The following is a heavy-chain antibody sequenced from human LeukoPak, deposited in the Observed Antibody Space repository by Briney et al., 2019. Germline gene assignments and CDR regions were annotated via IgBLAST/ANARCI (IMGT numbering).Heavy chain of an antibody. CDR3: ARDAYTSASDS. D-gene: IGHD3-16*01. V-gene: IGHV3-7*01. CDR2: LNPDGSDK. CDR1: GFTFSTYW. Sequence: GGSLRLSCAVSGFTFSTYWMTWVRQAPGKGLEWVANLNPDGSDKYYVDSVKGRFTISRDNAKSSLYLQMSSLRAEDTAVYYCARDAYTSASDSWGQGTLVSVSS. J-gene: IGHJ5*01.